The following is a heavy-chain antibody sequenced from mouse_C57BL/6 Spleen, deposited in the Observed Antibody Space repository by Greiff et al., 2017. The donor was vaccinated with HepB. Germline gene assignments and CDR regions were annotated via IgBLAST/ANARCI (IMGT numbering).Heavy chain of an antibody. CDR3: ARSPHYYGSSYWYFDV. CDR1: GYTFTDYY. Sequence: VQLQQSGAELVRPGASVKLSCKASGYTFTDYYINWVKQRPGQGLEWIARIYPGSGNTYYNEKFKGKATLTAEKSSSTAYMQLSSLTSEDSAVYFCARSPHYYGSSYWYFDVWGTGTTVTVSS. V-gene: IGHV1-76*01. J-gene: IGHJ1*03. CDR2: IYPGSGNT. D-gene: IGHD1-1*01.